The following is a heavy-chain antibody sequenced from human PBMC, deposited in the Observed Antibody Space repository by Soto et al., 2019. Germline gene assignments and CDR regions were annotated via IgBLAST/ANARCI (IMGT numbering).Heavy chain of an antibody. J-gene: IGHJ4*02. CDR1: GGTFSSYT. CDR3: ARDTAMDNFDY. D-gene: IGHD5-18*01. CDR2: IIPILGIA. V-gene: IGHV1-69*08. Sequence: QVQLVQSGAEVKKPGSSVKVSCKASGGTFSSYTISWVRQAPGQGLEWMGRIIPILGIANYAQKFQGRVTXTXXKSTSTAYMELSSLRSEDTAVYYCARDTAMDNFDYWGQGTLVTVSS.